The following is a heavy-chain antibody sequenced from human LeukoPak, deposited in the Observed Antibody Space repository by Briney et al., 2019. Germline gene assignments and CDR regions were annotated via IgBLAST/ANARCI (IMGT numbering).Heavy chain of an antibody. CDR1: GVTFSSYS. CDR3: TRGAYGDNPRYGY. Sequence: PGGSLRLSCAASGVTFSSYSVNRVRQAPGMGLAWVAYISSSSARIHYADSVKGRFTISRDNAKNSLYLQMNSLRVEDTAVYYCTRGAYGDNPRYGYWGQGTLVTVSS. D-gene: IGHD4-17*01. V-gene: IGHV3-48*04. J-gene: IGHJ4*02. CDR2: ISSSSARI.